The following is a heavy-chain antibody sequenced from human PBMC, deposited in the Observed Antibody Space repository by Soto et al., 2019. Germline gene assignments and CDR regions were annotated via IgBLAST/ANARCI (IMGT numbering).Heavy chain of an antibody. V-gene: IGHV3-23*01. CDR1: GFSFSSYA. Sequence: GGSLRLSCAPSGFSFSSYAMSWVRQAPGKWLEWVPAISGSGGSTYYADSVKGRFTISRDNSKNTLYLQMNSLRAEDTAVYYCATLGIAVAGYYYYGMDVWGQGTTVTVSS. D-gene: IGHD6-19*01. J-gene: IGHJ6*02. CDR2: ISGSGGST. CDR3: ATLGIAVAGYYYYGMDV.